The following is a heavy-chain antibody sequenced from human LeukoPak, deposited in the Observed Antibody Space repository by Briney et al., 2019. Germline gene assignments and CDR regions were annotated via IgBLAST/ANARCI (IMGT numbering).Heavy chain of an antibody. V-gene: IGHV1-2*02. J-gene: IGHJ5*02. D-gene: IGHD5-12*01. CDR3: TKSDGGGYDFDP. CDR2: ISPNSGGT. CDR1: GYSFTAYD. Sequence: ASVKVSCKASGYSFTAYDIFWVRQAPGQGHEWMGWISPNSGGTKYAQKFQGRITMTRDTSISTAYMEVSRLTSDDTAVYYCTKSDGGGYDFDPWGQGTLVTVSS.